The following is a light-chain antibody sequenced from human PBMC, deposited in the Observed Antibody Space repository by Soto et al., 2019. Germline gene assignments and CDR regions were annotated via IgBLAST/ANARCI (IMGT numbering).Light chain of an antibody. V-gene: IGKV1D-13*01. Sequence: IQLTQSPSSLSASVGDRVTITCRAGQDIGSALAWYQQRPGKAPKLLLYDASNLEAGVPSRFSGSGSGTDFTLTISSLQPEDVATYYGQRTYNAPALTFGGGTKVEIK. CDR3: QRTYNAPALT. CDR2: DAS. J-gene: IGKJ4*01. CDR1: QDIGSA.